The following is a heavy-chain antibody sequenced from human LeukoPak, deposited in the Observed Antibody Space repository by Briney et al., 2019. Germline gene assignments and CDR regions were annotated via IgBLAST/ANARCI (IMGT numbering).Heavy chain of an antibody. CDR3: AKNRGGGGDCYSD. V-gene: IGHV3-48*01. CDR1: GFTFSNYA. Sequence: PGGSLRLSCVASGFTFSNYAMNWVRQAPGKGLEWVSYISSSSSTIYYADSVKGRFTISRDNAKNSLYLQMNSLRAEDTAVYYCAKNRGGGGDCYSDWGQGTLVTVSS. CDR2: ISSSSSTI. J-gene: IGHJ4*02. D-gene: IGHD2-21*02.